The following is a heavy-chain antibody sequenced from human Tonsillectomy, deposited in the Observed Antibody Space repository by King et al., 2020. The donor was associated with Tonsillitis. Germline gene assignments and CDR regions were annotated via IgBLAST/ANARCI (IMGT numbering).Heavy chain of an antibody. Sequence: GQLVQSGAEVKKPGESLKISCKASGYSFSTYWITWVRQMPGKGLEWMGIIYPADSDTRYSPSFQGQVTFSVDKSISTAYLQWSSLKASDTAMYFCARXPKWELLRYFXYXGQGTQVTVSS. CDR1: GYSFSTYW. D-gene: IGHD1-26*01. CDR3: ARXPKWELLRYFXY. J-gene: IGHJ4*02. V-gene: IGHV5-51*01. CDR2: IYPADSDT.